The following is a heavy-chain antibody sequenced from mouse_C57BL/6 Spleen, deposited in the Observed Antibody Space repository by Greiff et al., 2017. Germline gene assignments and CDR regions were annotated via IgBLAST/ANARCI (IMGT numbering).Heavy chain of an antibody. D-gene: IGHD2-1*01. CDR2: IRNKANGYTT. J-gene: IGHJ4*01. V-gene: IGHV7-3*01. CDR3: ARRNYDYAMDY. CDR1: GFTFPDYY. Sequence: EVKVVESGGGLVQPGGSLSLSCAASGFTFPDYYMSWVRQPPGKALEWLGFIRNKANGYTTEYSASVKGRFTISRDNSQSILYLQMNALRAEDSATYYCARRNYDYAMDYWGQGTSVTVSS.